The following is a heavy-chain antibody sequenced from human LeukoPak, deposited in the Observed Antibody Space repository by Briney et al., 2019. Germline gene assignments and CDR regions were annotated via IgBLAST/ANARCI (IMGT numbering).Heavy chain of an antibody. CDR2: ISYDGSNK. D-gene: IGHD1-14*01. V-gene: IGHV3-30*03. Sequence: PGGSLRLSCGASGFSFTTYWMGWVRQAPGKGLEWVAVISYDGSNKYYADSVKGRFTISRDNAKNTLYLQMNSLRVEDTAVYYCGREILEPGKTLTYWGQGSLITVSS. J-gene: IGHJ4*02. CDR1: GFSFTTYW. CDR3: GREILEPGKTLTY.